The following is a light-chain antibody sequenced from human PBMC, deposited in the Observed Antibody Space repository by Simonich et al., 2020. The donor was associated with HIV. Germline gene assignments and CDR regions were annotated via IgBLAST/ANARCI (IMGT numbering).Light chain of an antibody. J-gene: IGKJ2*01. CDR1: QSISVW. V-gene: IGKV1-5*01. Sequence: DIQMTQSPSTLSASVGDRGTITCRASQSISVWLAWYQQKPGKAPKLLIYAASTLQSGGPSRFSGSGSGTEFTLTISSLQPDDFATYYCQQYNSYSYTFGQGTKLEIK. CDR3: QQYNSYSYT. CDR2: AAS.